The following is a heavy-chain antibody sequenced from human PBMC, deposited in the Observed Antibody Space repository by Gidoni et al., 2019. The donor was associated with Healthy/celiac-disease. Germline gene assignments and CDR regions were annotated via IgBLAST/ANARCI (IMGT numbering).Heavy chain of an antibody. Sequence: QVQLQESGPGLVKPSQTLSLTCTVSGGSISSGSYYWSWIRQPAGKGLEWIGRIYTSGSTNYNPSLKSRVTISVDTSKNQFSLKLSSVTAADTAVYYCARGEYSSSPDFDYWGQGTLVTVSS. CDR2: IYTSGST. V-gene: IGHV4-61*02. CDR1: GGSISSGSYY. CDR3: ARGEYSSSPDFDY. D-gene: IGHD6-6*01. J-gene: IGHJ4*02.